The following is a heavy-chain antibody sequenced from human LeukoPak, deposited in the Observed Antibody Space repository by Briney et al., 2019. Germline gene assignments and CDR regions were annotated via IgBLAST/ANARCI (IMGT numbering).Heavy chain of an antibody. V-gene: IGHV1-46*01. D-gene: IGHD6-6*01. J-gene: IGHJ4*02. CDR2: INPSGGST. CDR3: ARDLSGQLGFDY. CDR1: GYTFTSYY. Sequence: ASVKVSRKASGYTFTSYYMHWVRQAPGQGLEWMGIINPSGGSTSYVQKFQGRVTMTRDMSTSTVYMELSSLRSEDTAVYYCARDLSGQLGFDYWGQGTLVTVSS.